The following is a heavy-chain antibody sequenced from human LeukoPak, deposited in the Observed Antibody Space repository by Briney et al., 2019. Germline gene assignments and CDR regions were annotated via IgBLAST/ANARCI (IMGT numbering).Heavy chain of an antibody. CDR2: ISSSSSYI. J-gene: IGHJ4*02. D-gene: IGHD6-13*01. CDR3: ARDRSSWVPIDY. CDR1: GFTFSSYS. V-gene: IGHV3-21*01. Sequence: GGSLRLSCAASGFTFSSYSMNWVRQAPGKGLEWVSSISSSSSYIYYAYSVKGRFTISRDNAKNSLYLQTNSVRAEDTVVYYCARDRSSWVPIDYWGQGTLVTVSS.